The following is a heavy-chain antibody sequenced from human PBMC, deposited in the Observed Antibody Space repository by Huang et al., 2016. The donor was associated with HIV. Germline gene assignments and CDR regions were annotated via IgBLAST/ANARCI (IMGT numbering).Heavy chain of an antibody. J-gene: IGHJ3*02. D-gene: IGHD2-21*01. CDR1: GYTLTELS. CDR3: AAGYDTYYDI. CDR2: FPPEHGET. V-gene: IGHV1-24*01. Sequence: QVQLVQSGAEVKKPGASVKVSCKVSGYTLTELSIPWVRQAPGKGLEGMGGFPPEHGETIYAQNCQGRVTMTEDTSTDTAYMELHSLRPEDTAVYYCAAGYDTYYDIWGQGTMVIASS.